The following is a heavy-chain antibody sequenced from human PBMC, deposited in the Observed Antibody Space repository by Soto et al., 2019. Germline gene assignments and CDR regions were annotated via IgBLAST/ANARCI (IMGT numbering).Heavy chain of an antibody. CDR2: IYYSGST. CDR1: GGSISSYY. V-gene: IGHV4-59*08. CDR3: ARRWGSGIDC. J-gene: IGHJ4*02. Sequence: QVQLQESGPGLVKPSETLSLTCTVSGGSISSYYWSWIRQPPGKGLEWIGYIYYSGSTNYNPSLKLRVPISVDTSKNQFSLKLSSVTAADAAVYYCARRWGSGIDCWGQGTLVTVSS. D-gene: IGHD3-10*01.